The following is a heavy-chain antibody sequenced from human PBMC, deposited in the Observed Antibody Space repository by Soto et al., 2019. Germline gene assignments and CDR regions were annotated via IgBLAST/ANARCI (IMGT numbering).Heavy chain of an antibody. J-gene: IGHJ4*02. CDR2: ISYDGSNK. CDR3: ARAPSGGYPEFDY. D-gene: IGHD1-26*01. V-gene: IGHV3-30-3*01. CDR1: GFTFSSYA. Sequence: VGSLRLSCAASGFTFSSYAMHWVRQAPGKGLEWVAVISYDGSNKYYADSVKGRFTISRDNSRNMLFLQMNSLRPDDTAVYYCARAPSGGYPEFDYWGQGTLVTVSS.